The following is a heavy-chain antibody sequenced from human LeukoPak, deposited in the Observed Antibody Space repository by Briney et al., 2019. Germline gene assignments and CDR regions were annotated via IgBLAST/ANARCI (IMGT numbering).Heavy chain of an antibody. CDR3: ARVGVVVVVAAPDY. V-gene: IGHV1-18*01. J-gene: IGHJ4*02. CDR1: GYSFTSYG. Sequence: ASVKVSCKASGYSFTSYGISWVRQAPGQGLEWMGWISAYNGNTNYAEKLQGRVTMTTDTSTSTAYMELRSLRSDDTAVYYCARVGVVVVVAAPDYWGQGTLVTVSS. CDR2: ISAYNGNT. D-gene: IGHD2-15*01.